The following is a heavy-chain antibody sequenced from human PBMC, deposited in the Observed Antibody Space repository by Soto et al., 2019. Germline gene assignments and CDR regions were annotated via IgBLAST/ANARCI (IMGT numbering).Heavy chain of an antibody. Sequence: QVQLQESGPGLVKPSETLSLTCTVSGGSISSYYWSWIRQPPGKGLEWIGYIYYSGSTNDNPSRKGRVTISVATSKYQVSLKLSSVTAAETAVYYCARHRGGLLDPWGQGTLVTVSS. V-gene: IGHV4-59*01. D-gene: IGHD3-16*01. CDR3: ARHRGGLLDP. CDR2: IYYSGST. CDR1: GGSISSYY. J-gene: IGHJ5*02.